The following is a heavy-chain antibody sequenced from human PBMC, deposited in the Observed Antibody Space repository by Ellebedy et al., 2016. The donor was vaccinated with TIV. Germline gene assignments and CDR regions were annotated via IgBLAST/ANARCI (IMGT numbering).Heavy chain of an antibody. D-gene: IGHD6-19*01. CDR1: GFTFSSYS. CDR2: ISSSSSYI. J-gene: IGHJ4*02. CDR3: ARDYGSDSGWLDY. Sequence: PGGSLRLSCAASGFTFSSYSMNWVPQAPGKGLEWVSSISSSSSYIYYADSVKGRFTISRDAAKNTLHLHTNNLRVEDTAVYYCARDYGSDSGWLDYWGQGTLVIVSS. V-gene: IGHV3-21*01.